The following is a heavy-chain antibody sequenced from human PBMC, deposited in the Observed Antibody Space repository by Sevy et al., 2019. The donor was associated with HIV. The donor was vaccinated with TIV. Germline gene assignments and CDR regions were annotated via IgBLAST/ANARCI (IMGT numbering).Heavy chain of an antibody. Sequence: GGSLRLSCVASGFTVSNYWMNWVRQAPGMGLEWVAKIKEDGKETYYVDSVKGRFTISTDNAKNSLYLQMTSLRAEDTAVYYCARDKNSAMVTPFDFWGQGTLVTVSS. CDR2: IKEDGKET. V-gene: IGHV3-7*03. D-gene: IGHD5-18*01. CDR1: GFTVSNYW. CDR3: ARDKNSAMVTPFDF. J-gene: IGHJ4*02.